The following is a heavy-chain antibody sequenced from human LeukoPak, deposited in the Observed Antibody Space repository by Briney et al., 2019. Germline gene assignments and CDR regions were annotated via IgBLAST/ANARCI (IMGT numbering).Heavy chain of an antibody. Sequence: PSETLSLTGTVSGGSISSYYWSWIRQPPGKGLEWIGYIYYSGSTNYNPSLKSRVTISVDTSKNQFSLRLSSVTAADTAVYYCARGSYGYSYGHGLDYWGQGTLVTVSS. J-gene: IGHJ4*02. CDR3: ARGSYGYSYGHGLDY. D-gene: IGHD5-18*01. V-gene: IGHV4-59*01. CDR2: IYYSGST. CDR1: GGSISSYY.